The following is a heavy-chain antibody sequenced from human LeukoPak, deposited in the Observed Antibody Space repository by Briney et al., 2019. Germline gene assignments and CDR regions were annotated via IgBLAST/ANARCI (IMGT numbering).Heavy chain of an antibody. Sequence: PSGTLSLTCAVSGGSITSSNWWTWVRQPPGKGLEWIGEIYHSGGTNYNPSLKSRVTISVDKSRNQFSLNLSSVTAADTAVYYCVRVPYYYGSGSNGVWGQGTTVTVSS. J-gene: IGHJ6*02. V-gene: IGHV4-4*02. CDR3: VRVPYYYGSGSNGV. CDR1: GGSITSSNW. D-gene: IGHD3-10*01. CDR2: IYHSGGT.